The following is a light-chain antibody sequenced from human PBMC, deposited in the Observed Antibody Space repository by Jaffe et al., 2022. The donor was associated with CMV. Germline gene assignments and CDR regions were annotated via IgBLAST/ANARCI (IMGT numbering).Light chain of an antibody. CDR2: AAS. Sequence: DIQMTQSPSSLSASVGDRVTITCRASQRISRYLNWYQQKPGKAPKLLIYAASTLQSGVPSRFSGSVSVADFTLTITSLQREDFATYYCQQSYNAPFTFGPGTTVDVK. J-gene: IGKJ3*01. CDR3: QQSYNAPFT. CDR1: QRISRY. V-gene: IGKV1-39*01.